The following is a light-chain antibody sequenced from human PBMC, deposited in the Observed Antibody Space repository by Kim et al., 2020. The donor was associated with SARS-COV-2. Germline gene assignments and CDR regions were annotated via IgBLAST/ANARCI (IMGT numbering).Light chain of an antibody. CDR3: QESYITSALS. V-gene: IGKV1-39*01. CDR1: QTVNIY. CDR2: AAS. Sequence: SVGDTVTSNCRTRQTVNIYLNWDQQKPGKAPELLIYAASTLQAGVPSRFSGSGSGTDFTLTINSLQPEDFATYYCQESYITSALSFGGGTKVDIK. J-gene: IGKJ4*01.